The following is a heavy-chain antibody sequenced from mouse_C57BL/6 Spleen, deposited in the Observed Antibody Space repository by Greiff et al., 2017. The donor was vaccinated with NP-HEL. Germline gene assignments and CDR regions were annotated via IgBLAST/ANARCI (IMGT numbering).Heavy chain of an antibody. J-gene: IGHJ3*01. CDR1: GYAFSSSW. CDR2: IYPGAGDT. CDR3: AGEGDAWFAY. Sequence: QVQLKESGPELVKPGASVKISCKASGYAFSSSWMNWVKQRPGKGLEWIGRIYPGAGDTNYNGKFKGKATLTADKSSSTAYMQISSLTSEDSAVYFCAGEGDAWFAYWGQGTLVTVSA. D-gene: IGHD3-3*01. V-gene: IGHV1-82*01.